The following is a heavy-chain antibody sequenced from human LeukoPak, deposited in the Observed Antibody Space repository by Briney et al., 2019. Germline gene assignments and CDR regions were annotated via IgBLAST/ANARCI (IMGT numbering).Heavy chain of an antibody. CDR2: INPSGGST. D-gene: IGHD5-12*01. CDR1: GYTFTSYY. J-gene: IGHJ4*02. CDR3: ARGVPGGYSGYDFEDY. Sequence: ASVKVSCKASGYTFTSYYMHWVRQAPGQGLEWMGIINPSGGSTSYAQKFQGRVTMTRDTSITTAYMELSRLRSDDTAVYYCARGVPGGYSGYDFEDYWGQGTLVTVSS. V-gene: IGHV1-46*01.